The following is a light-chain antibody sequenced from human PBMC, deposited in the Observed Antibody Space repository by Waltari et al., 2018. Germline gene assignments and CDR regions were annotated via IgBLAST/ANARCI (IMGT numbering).Light chain of an antibody. V-gene: IGLV4-69*01. CDR2: VNSDGSH. Sequence: QQPEKGPRYLMKVNSDGSHSKGDDIPDRFSGSSSGAELYLTISSVQSEDEADYYFQTGGHGTWVFCGGTSLTVL. CDR3: QTGGHGTWV. J-gene: IGLJ3*02.